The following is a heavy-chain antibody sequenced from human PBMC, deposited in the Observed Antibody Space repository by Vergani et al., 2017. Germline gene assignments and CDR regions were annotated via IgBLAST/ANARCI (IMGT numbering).Heavy chain of an antibody. D-gene: IGHD2-21*01. J-gene: IGHJ2*01. CDR2: IHNRGKT. Sequence: QVQLQESGPGVVKPSQTLSLTCAVSGGSISSGYYWAWIRQSPGEGLQWLTSIHNRGKTYHNPSLKSRVSVSLDTSKNRFSLNLTSVTATDTAVYYCARSQGDYWYFDLWGPGSLVTVSS. CDR1: GGSISSGYY. V-gene: IGHV4-38-2*01. CDR3: ARSQGDYWYFDL.